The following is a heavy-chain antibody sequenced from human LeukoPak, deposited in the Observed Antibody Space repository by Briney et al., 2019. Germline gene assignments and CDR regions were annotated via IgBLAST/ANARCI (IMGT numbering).Heavy chain of an antibody. CDR3: ARRPVGSGSGARFDY. CDR1: GGSFSGYY. Sequence: SETLSLTCAVYGGSFSGYYWSWIRQPPGKGLEWIGSINYSGSTYYNPSLRSRVTMSVDTSRNQFSLKLNSVAAADSAVYYCARRPVGSGSGARFDYWGQGTLVTVSS. J-gene: IGHJ4*02. D-gene: IGHD6-19*01. CDR2: INYSGST. V-gene: IGHV4-34*01.